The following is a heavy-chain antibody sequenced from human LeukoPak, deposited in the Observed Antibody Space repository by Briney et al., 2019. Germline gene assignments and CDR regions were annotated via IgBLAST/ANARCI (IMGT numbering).Heavy chain of an antibody. CDR3: ARLLWFGEFLNWFDP. D-gene: IGHD3-10*01. CDR1: GGSISNYY. J-gene: IGHJ5*02. V-gene: IGHV4-4*08. CDR2: IYSSGST. Sequence: SETLSLTCTVSGGSISNYYWSWLRQPPGKGLEWIGYIYSSGSTNYNPSLKSRVTISVDTSKNQFSLKLSSVTAADTAVYYCARLLWFGEFLNWFDPWGQGTLVTVSS.